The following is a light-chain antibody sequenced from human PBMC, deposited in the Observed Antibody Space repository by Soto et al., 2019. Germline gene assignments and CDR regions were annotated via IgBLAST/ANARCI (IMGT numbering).Light chain of an antibody. CDR3: QQYDRSPLT. Sequence: ENVLTQSPGTLSMSPGERATLSCRASQRITSSYLAWFQQKPGQAPRLLIYGASNRATGIPDRFSGSGSGTDFTLTISRLEPEDFAMYYCQQYDRSPLTFGGGTKVESK. CDR1: QRITSSY. CDR2: GAS. V-gene: IGKV3-20*01. J-gene: IGKJ4*01.